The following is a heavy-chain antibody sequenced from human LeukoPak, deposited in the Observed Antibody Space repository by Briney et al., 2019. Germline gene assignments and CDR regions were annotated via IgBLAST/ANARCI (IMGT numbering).Heavy chain of an antibody. V-gene: IGHV1-8*01. CDR2: MNPNSGNT. D-gene: IGHD1-14*01. J-gene: IGHJ6*03. CDR1: GYTFTSYD. CDR3: ARGFRYLRDYYMDV. Sequence: ASVKVSCKASGYTFTSYDINWVRQATGQGLEWMGWMNPNSGNTGYAQKFQGRVTMTRNTSISTAYMELSSLRSEDTAVYYCARGFRYLRDYYMDVWGKGTTVTVSS.